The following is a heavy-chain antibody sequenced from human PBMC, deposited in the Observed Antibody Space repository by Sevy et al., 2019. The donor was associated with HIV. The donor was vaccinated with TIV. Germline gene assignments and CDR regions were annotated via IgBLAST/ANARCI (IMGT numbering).Heavy chain of an antibody. V-gene: IGHV3-48*02. CDR3: ARLGYCSGGSCYWGPGVDY. CDR1: GFTFSSYS. J-gene: IGHJ4*02. Sequence: GESLKISCAASGFTFSSYSMNWVRQAPGKGLEWVSYISSSSSTIYYADSVKGRFTISRDNAKNSLYLQMNSLRDEDTAVYYCARLGYCSGGSCYWGPGVDYWGQGTLVTVSS. D-gene: IGHD2-15*01. CDR2: ISSSSSTI.